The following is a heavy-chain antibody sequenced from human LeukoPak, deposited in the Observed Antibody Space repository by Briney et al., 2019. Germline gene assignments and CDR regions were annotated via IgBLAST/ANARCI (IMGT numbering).Heavy chain of an antibody. CDR2: ISGSGTNT. Sequence: PGRSLRLSCAASGFTFSSYAMSWVRQAPGKGLEWVSSISGSGTNTDYADSVKGRFTISRDNSKNTVNVQMNSLRAEDTAVYYCAKATSPVHSRNWFDSWGQGTLVTVSS. CDR3: AKATSPVHSRNWFDS. CDR1: GFTFSSYA. D-gene: IGHD6-13*01. J-gene: IGHJ5*01. V-gene: IGHV3-23*01.